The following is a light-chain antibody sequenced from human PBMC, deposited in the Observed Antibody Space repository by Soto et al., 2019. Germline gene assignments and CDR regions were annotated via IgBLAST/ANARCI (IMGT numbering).Light chain of an antibody. J-gene: IGKJ1*01. CDR3: QQYGSSPWT. V-gene: IGKV3-20*01. CDR1: QSVSRSY. Sequence: EIVLTQSPGTLSLSPGEGATLSCRASQSVSRSYLAWFQQKPGQAPRLLIYDTSTRATGIPDRFSGSGSGTGFTLTISRLEPEDFAGYYCQQYGSSPWTFGQGTKVEIK. CDR2: DTS.